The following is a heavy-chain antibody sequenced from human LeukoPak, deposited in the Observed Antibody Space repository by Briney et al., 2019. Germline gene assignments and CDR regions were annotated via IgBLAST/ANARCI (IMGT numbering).Heavy chain of an antibody. CDR2: ISRDSRNI. CDR3: ASPAVAGYFDY. Sequence: GRSLTLSCAASGFTLSSHNMNWVRQAPRKGMEWVSFISRDSRNIYYADSVKGRFTISRDNEKSLLFLQMNSLRAEDTAVYYCASPAVAGYFDYWGQGALVTVSS. V-gene: IGHV3-21*01. D-gene: IGHD6-13*01. CDR1: GFTLSSHN. J-gene: IGHJ4*02.